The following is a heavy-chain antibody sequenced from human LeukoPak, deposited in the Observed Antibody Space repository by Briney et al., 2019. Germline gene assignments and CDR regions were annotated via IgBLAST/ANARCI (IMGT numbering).Heavy chain of an antibody. CDR3: ARDRADGGYANYYFYGMAV. D-gene: IGHD5-12*01. J-gene: IGHJ6*02. CDR2: IKPNSGGT. Sequence: GASVKLSCKASGYTFTGYCMHWVRQAPGQGLEWMGWIKPNSGGTKYAQNFQGRVTMTRDTSSSTAYMELSRLRSDDTAVYYCARDRADGGYANYYFYGMAVWGQGTTVTVSS. CDR1: GYTFTGYC. V-gene: IGHV1-2*02.